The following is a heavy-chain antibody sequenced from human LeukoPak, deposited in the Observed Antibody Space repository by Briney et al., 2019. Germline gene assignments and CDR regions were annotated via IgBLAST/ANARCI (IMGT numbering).Heavy chain of an antibody. V-gene: IGHV3-7*03. Sequence: GGSLRLSCAASGFTFSSYWMSWVRQAPGKGLEWVANIKQDGSEKYYVDSVKGRFTISRDNAKNSLSLQMNSLRAEDTAVYYCAKDQNYDSSGYPDYWGQGTLVTVSS. CDR3: AKDQNYDSSGYPDY. J-gene: IGHJ4*02. D-gene: IGHD3-22*01. CDR1: GFTFSSYW. CDR2: IKQDGSEK.